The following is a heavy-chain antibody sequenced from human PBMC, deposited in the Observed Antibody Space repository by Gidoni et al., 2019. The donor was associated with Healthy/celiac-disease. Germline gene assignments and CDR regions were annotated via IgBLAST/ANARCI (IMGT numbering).Heavy chain of an antibody. Sequence: QVQLVESGGGVVQPGRSLRLSCAASGFTFSSYGMHWVRQAPGKGLEWVAVIWYDGSNKYYADSVKGRFTISRDNSKNTLYLQMNSLRAEDTAVYYCARDRDGDSNWYFDLWGRGTLVTVSS. V-gene: IGHV3-33*01. D-gene: IGHD4-17*01. CDR1: GFTFSSYG. CDR2: IWYDGSNK. J-gene: IGHJ2*01. CDR3: ARDRDGDSNWYFDL.